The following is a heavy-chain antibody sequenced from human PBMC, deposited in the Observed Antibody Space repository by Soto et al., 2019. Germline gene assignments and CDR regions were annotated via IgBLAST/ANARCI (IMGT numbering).Heavy chain of an antibody. V-gene: IGHV3-23*01. CDR2: ISVSGGST. CDR3: AKTRKGLRIAVAAIDY. Sequence: PGGSLRLSCAASGFTFSSYAMSWVRQAPGKGLAWVSGISVSGGSTYYADSVKGRFTISRDNSKNTLYLQMNSLRAEDTAVYYCAKTRKGLRIAVAAIDYWGQGTLVTVSS. D-gene: IGHD6-19*01. J-gene: IGHJ4*02. CDR1: GFTFSSYA.